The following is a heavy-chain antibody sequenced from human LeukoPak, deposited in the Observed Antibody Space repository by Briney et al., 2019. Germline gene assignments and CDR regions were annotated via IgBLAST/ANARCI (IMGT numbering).Heavy chain of an antibody. CDR3: ARMTAEGYFGY. CDR2: IIPIFGIA. J-gene: IGHJ4*02. V-gene: IGHV1-69*04. CDR1: GGTFSSYA. Sequence: ASVKVSCKASGGTFSSYAISWVRQAPGQGLEWMGRIIPIFGIANYAQKFQGRVTITADKSTSTAYMELSSLRSEDTAVYYCARMTAEGYFGYWGQGTLVTVSS.